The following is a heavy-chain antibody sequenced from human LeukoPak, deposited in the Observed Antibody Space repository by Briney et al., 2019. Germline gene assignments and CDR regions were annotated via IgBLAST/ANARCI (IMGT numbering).Heavy chain of an antibody. D-gene: IGHD3-10*01. J-gene: IGHJ4*02. Sequence: SQTLSLTCTVSGGSISSGDYYWSWIRQPPGKGLEWIGYIYYSGTTCYNPSLKSRVTVSVDTSKNQFSLKLSSVTAADTAVYYCATVGIGDLVVDYWGQGTLVTVSS. CDR2: IYYSGTT. CDR3: ATVGIGDLVVDY. CDR1: GGSISSGDYY. V-gene: IGHV4-30-4*01.